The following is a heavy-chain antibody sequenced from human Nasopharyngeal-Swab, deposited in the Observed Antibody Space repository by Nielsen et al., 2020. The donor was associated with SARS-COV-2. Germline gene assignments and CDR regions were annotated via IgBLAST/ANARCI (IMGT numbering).Heavy chain of an antibody. J-gene: IGHJ4*02. CDR3: ARDPADCSGGSCEAR. V-gene: IGHV1-69*01. CDR2: IIPIFGTA. D-gene: IGHD2-15*01. Sequence: WVRQAPGQGLEWMGGIIPIFGTANYAQKFQGRGTITADESTSTAYMELSSLRSEDTAVYYCARDPADCSGGSCEARWGQGTLVTVSS.